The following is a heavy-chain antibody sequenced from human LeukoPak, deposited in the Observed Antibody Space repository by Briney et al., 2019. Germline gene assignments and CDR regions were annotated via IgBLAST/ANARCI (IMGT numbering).Heavy chain of an antibody. Sequence: PSETLSLTCSVSGGLVTSYVMAWIRQAPGKGLEWIGHVSYTGTTNYNPSLKGRVTISVDSSKNQFSLKLNSVTAADTAIYYCARGLTVTEGFYYYFYYMDVWGKGTTVTVSS. D-gene: IGHD4-11*01. V-gene: IGHV4-59*02. CDR2: VSYTGTT. CDR3: ARGLTVTEGFYYYFYYMDV. CDR1: GGLVTSYV. J-gene: IGHJ6*03.